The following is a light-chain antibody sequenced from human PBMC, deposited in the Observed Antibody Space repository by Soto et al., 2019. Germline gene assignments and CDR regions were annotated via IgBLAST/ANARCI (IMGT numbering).Light chain of an antibody. CDR2: GAS. CDR1: QSVSSIY. V-gene: IGKV3-20*01. J-gene: IGKJ1*01. CDR3: QQYDGSVVS. Sequence: EIVLTQSPGNLSLSPGQRATLSCRASQSVSSIYLAWYQQKPGQAPRLLIYGASTRATAIPDRFRGSGSGTDFTLTISGLEPEDSAVYYCQQYDGSVVSFGQGTKVEVK.